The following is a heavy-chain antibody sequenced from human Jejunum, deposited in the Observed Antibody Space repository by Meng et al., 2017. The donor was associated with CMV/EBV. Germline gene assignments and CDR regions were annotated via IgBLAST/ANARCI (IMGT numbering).Heavy chain of an antibody. D-gene: IGHD3-22*01. Sequence: SGCTVSRYAMGEVRQAPGKGLEWVAASSGSGGSTTSSHSLQDRCTISRDNSKNTLYLQMNSLRAEDTAVYYCANYYESSGYLHHWGQGARVTVSS. CDR1: GCTVSRYA. CDR2: SSGSGGST. V-gene: IGHV3-23*01. CDR3: ANYYESSGYLHH. J-gene: IGHJ4*02.